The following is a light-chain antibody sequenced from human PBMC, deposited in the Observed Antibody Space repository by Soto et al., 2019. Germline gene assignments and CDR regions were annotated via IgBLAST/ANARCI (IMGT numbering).Light chain of an antibody. CDR2: DDR. CDR1: NIGAKG. Sequence: SYELTQPPSVSVAPGQTASITCGGNNIGAKGVHWYQQKNPGQAPVLVVFDDRARPSAIPERFSGSNSGNTATLTISRVEAGDEADYYCQVWHSTSVRVFGGGTQLPVL. J-gene: IGLJ2*01. V-gene: IGLV3-21*02. CDR3: QVWHSTSVRV.